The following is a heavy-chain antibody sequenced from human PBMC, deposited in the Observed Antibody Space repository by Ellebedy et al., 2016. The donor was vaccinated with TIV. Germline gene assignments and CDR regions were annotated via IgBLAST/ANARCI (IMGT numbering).Heavy chain of an antibody. J-gene: IGHJ4*02. V-gene: IGHV1-46*01. Sequence: ASVKVSXXASGYTFTSYYMHWVRQAPGQGLEWMGIINPSGGSTSYAQKFQGRVTITRDTSASTAYMELSSLRSEDTAVYYCARVWIHASSGNIYWGQGTLVTVSS. D-gene: IGHD4-23*01. CDR1: GYTFTSYY. CDR2: INPSGGST. CDR3: ARVWIHASSGNIY.